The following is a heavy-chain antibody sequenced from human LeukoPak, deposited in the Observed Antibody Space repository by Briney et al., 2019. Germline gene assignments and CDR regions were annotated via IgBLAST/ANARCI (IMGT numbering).Heavy chain of an antibody. CDR3: ARATNYYDSSGYWSRADAFDI. Sequence: ASVKVSCKASGYTFTSYYMHWVRQAPGQGPEWMGIINPSGGSTSYAQKLQGRVTMTRDTSTSTVYMELSSLRSEDTAVYYCARATNYYDSSGYWSRADAFDIWGQGTMVTVSS. J-gene: IGHJ3*02. V-gene: IGHV1-46*01. CDR2: INPSGGST. D-gene: IGHD3-22*01. CDR1: GYTFTSYY.